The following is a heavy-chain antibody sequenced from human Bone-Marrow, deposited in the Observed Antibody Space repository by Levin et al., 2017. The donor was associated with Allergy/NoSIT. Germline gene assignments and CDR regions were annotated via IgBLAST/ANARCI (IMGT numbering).Heavy chain of an antibody. D-gene: IGHD6-19*01. Sequence: PGGSLRLSCAVSGGYVSSNNWWSWVRQPPGKGLEWIAEMYHSGTTNYNPSLKSRVAIPVDKSKNQFFLNLRSVTAADTAVYYCARNGWYAVEDWGQGILVTVSS. CDR2: MYHSGTT. CDR3: ARNGWYAVED. J-gene: IGHJ4*02. V-gene: IGHV4-4*02. CDR1: GGYVSSNNW.